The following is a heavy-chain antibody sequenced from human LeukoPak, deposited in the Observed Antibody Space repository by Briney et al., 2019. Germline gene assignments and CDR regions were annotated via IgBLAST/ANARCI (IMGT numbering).Heavy chain of an antibody. CDR3: ARESYEYDSSGYYFPFDS. CDR2: INPNNGGT. D-gene: IGHD3-22*01. CDR1: GYTFTGYY. Sequence: ASVKVSCKASGYTFTGYYIHWVRQAPGQGLEGMGSINPNNGGTKYAQNFQGRVTMTRDTSITTAYMGLSSLRSDDTAVYYCARESYEYDSSGYYFPFDSWGQGTLVTVSS. J-gene: IGHJ4*02. V-gene: IGHV1-2*02.